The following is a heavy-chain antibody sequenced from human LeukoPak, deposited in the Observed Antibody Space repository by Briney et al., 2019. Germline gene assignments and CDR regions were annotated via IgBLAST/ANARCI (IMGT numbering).Heavy chain of an antibody. CDR1: GGTFSSYA. V-gene: IGHV1-2*06. CDR2: INPNSGGT. Sequence: GASVKDSCKASGGTFSSYAISWVRQAPGQGLEWMGRINPNSGGTMYAQKSQGRVNMTRDTSIRTAYMELSRLRSDYTAVYYCARDSCIAAGLWGQGTLVTVSS. J-gene: IGHJ4*02. D-gene: IGHD6-13*01. CDR3: ARDSCIAAGL.